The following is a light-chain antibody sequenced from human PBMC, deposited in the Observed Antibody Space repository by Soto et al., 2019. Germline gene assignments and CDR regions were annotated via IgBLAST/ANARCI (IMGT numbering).Light chain of an antibody. Sequence: DLQMTQSPSSLSASVGDRVTITCRASQSISSYLNWYQQKPGKAPKLLIYAASSLQSGVPSRFSGSGSGTDFTLTISSLRPEDFATYYCQQSYSTAFGQGTRLEIK. CDR2: AAS. CDR3: QQSYSTA. CDR1: QSISSY. J-gene: IGKJ5*01. V-gene: IGKV1-39*01.